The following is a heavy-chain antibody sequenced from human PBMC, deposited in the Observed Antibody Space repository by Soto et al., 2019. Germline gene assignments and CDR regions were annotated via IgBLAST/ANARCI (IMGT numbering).Heavy chain of an antibody. V-gene: IGHV3-23*01. J-gene: IGHJ5*02. CDR2: TSGSGGNT. D-gene: IGHD5-18*01. CDR3: AKDRSVDTRDWFDP. CDR1: GFTFGTYA. Sequence: GGSLRLSCAASGFTFGTYAMNWVRQAPGKGLEWVSGTSGSGGNTYYTDSVKGRFTISRDNSKNTLYLQMNSLRADDTAVYYCAKDRSVDTRDWFDPWGQGTLVTVSS.